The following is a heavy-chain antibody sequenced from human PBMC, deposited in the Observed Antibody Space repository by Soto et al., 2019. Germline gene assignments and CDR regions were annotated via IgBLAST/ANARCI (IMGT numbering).Heavy chain of an antibody. D-gene: IGHD6-13*01. V-gene: IGHV3-21*01. CDR2: ISSSSSYI. Sequence: GGSLRLSCAASGFTFSSYSMNWVRQAPGKGLEWVSSISSSSSYIYYADSVKGRFTISGDNAKNSLYLQMNSLRAEDTAVYYCARDAPSIAAAVSDYWGQGTLVTVSS. J-gene: IGHJ4*02. CDR3: ARDAPSIAAAVSDY. CDR1: GFTFSSYS.